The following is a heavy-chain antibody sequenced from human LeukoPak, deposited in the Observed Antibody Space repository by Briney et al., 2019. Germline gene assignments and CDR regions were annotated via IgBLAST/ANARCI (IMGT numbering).Heavy chain of an antibody. CDR2: IKQDGSEK. D-gene: IGHD2-2*01. CDR3: ARYPRQLPNVYFDY. CDR1: GFTFSSYW. V-gene: IGHV3-7*01. J-gene: IGHJ4*02. Sequence: GGSLRLSCAASGFTFSSYWMSWVRQAPGKGLEWVANIKQDGSEKYYVDSVKGRFTISRDNAKNSLYLQMNSLRVEDTAVYYCARYPRQLPNVYFDYWGQGTLVTVSS.